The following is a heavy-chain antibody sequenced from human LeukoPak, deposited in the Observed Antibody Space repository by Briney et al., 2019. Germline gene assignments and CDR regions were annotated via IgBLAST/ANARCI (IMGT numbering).Heavy chain of an antibody. CDR3: ARPNSGSYARAFDM. CDR2: IDAGGTT. V-gene: IGHV3-66*02. CDR1: RITVSVNY. D-gene: IGHD1-26*01. Sequence: PGGSLRLSCAASRITVSVNYMSWVRQAPGKWLEWVSVIDAGGTTYYADSVKGRFTISRDNSKNTLSLQMNSLRAEDTAVYYCARPNSGSYARAFDMWGRGTMVTVSS. J-gene: IGHJ3*02.